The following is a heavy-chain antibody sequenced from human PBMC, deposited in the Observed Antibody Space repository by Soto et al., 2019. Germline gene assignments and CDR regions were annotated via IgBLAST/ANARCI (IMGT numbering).Heavy chain of an antibody. CDR2: ISAYNGNT. Sequence: ASVKVSCKSSGYTFTSYGISWVRQAPGQGLEWMGWISAYNGNTNYAQKLQGRVTMTTVTSTSTASMELRSLRSDDTAAYDCARDYSEGIEARPQAVDYWGQGTLVTVSS. CDR1: GYTFTSYG. J-gene: IGHJ4*02. D-gene: IGHD6-6*01. V-gene: IGHV1-18*01. CDR3: ARDYSEGIEARPQAVDY.